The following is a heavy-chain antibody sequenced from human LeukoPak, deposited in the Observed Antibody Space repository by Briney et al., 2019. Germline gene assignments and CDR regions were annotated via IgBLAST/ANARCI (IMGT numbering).Heavy chain of an antibody. CDR2: ICYSEST. CDR3: ARMVRGVIILDY. CDR1: GGSISSGDYY. V-gene: IGHV4-30-4*08. Sequence: SQTLSLTCTVSGGSISSGDYYWSWIRQPPAKGLEWFGYICYSESTYYNPSLKSRVTISVDTSKNQFSLKLSAVTAADTAVYYCARMVRGVIILDYWGQGTLVTVSS. J-gene: IGHJ4*02. D-gene: IGHD3-10*01.